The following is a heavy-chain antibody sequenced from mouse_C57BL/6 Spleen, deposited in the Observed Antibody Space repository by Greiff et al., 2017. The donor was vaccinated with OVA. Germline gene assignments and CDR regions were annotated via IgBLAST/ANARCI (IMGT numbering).Heavy chain of an antibody. V-gene: IGHV1-42*01. J-gene: IGHJ2*01. D-gene: IGHD1-1*01. Sequence: VQLQQSGPELVKPGASVKISCKASGYSFTGYYMNWVKQSPEKSLEWIGEINPSTGGTTYNQKFKAKATLTVDKSSSTAYMQLKSLTSEDSAVYYCARSPIYYYGSSQYYLDYWGQGTTLTVSS. CDR3: ARSPIYYYGSSQYYLDY. CDR2: INPSTGGT. CDR1: GYSFTGYY.